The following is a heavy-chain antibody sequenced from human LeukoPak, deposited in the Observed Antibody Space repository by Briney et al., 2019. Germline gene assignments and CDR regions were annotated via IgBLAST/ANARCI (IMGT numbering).Heavy chain of an antibody. CDR1: GFTFSSYG. Sequence: GGSLRLSCAASGFTFSSYGMHWVRQAPGKGLEWVAVISYDGSNKYYADSVKGRFTISRDNSKNTLYLQMNSLRAEDTAVYYCAKERLHYDYVWGSYRPHLPVDYWGQGTLVTVSS. D-gene: IGHD3-16*02. CDR2: ISYDGSNK. V-gene: IGHV3-30*18. J-gene: IGHJ4*02. CDR3: AKERLHYDYVWGSYRPHLPVDY.